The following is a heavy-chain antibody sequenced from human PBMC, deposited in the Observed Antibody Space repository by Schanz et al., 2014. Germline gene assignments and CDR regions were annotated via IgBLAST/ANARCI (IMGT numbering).Heavy chain of an antibody. CDR3: ARDGGRDGYNLAFDV. CDR2: MYINSGST. Sequence: VQLVESGGGVVRPGGSLKLSCAASRLNFNNAWMHWVRQAPGKGLEWISSMYINSGSTQYADSVKGRFIISRDSSKNTLFLQMNSLRAEDTAVYFCARDGGRDGYNLAFDVWGQGTLVTVSS. CDR1: RLNFNNAW. V-gene: IGHV3-66*01. J-gene: IGHJ3*01. D-gene: IGHD5-12*01.